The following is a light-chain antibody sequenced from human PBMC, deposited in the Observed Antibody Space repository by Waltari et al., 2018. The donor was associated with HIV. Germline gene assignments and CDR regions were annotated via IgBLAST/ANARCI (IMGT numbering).Light chain of an antibody. V-gene: IGKV3-20*01. CDR3: QHCGDASNT. J-gene: IGKJ2*01. CDR2: GAA. Sequence: EIVLTQSPGTLSLSPGERATLSCRASQIIGNAFLAWYQQTPGQAPRLLIPGAATRANGVPDRFSGSGSETDFTLTISRLEPEDFAVYYCQHCGDASNTFGQGTKLEV. CDR1: QIIGNAF.